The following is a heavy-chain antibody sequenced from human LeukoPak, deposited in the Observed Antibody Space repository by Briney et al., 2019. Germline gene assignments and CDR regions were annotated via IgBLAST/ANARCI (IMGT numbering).Heavy chain of an antibody. CDR3: AKGGYTTCFDP. CDR1: GFTFSVYS. D-gene: IGHD2-15*01. V-gene: IGHV3-23*01. J-gene: IGHJ5*02. CDR2: IRSNGRDT. Sequence: GGSLRLSCAASGFTFSVYSMSWVRQAPGKGLEWVSNIRSNGRDTYYTDSVKGRFTISRDNSKNTLYLEMNSLRAEDTAVYYCAKGGYTTCFDPWGQGTLVTVSS.